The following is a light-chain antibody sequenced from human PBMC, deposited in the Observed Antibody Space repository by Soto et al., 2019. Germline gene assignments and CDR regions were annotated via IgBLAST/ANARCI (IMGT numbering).Light chain of an antibody. Sequence: DIQMTQSPSSLSASVGDRVTITCRASQSISSYLNWYQQKPGKAPKLLIHAASSLQSGVPSRFSGSGSATDFTLTISSLQPEVFATYYCQQSYLTPITFGQGTRLEI. CDR3: QQSYLTPIT. CDR2: AAS. J-gene: IGKJ5*01. CDR1: QSISSY. V-gene: IGKV1-39*01.